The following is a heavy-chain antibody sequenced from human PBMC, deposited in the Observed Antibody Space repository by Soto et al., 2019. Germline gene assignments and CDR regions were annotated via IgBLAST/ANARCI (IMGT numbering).Heavy chain of an antibody. CDR3: AKSYYYDSSGYGGAPFDY. J-gene: IGHJ4*02. V-gene: IGHV3-23*01. D-gene: IGHD3-22*01. CDR2: ISGSGGST. Sequence: PGGSLRLSCAASGFTFSSYAMSWVRQAPGKGLEWVSAISGSGGSTYYADSVKGRFTISRDNSKNTLYLQMNSLRAEDTAVYYCAKSYYYDSSGYGGAPFDYWGQGTLVTVSS. CDR1: GFTFSSYA.